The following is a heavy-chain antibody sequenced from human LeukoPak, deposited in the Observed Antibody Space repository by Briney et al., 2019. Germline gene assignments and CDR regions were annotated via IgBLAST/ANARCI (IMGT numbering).Heavy chain of an antibody. CDR3: ARDLGLVTATDNWFDP. V-gene: IGHV3-7*01. Sequence: GGSLRLSCAASGFTFSSYWMSWVRQAPGKGLEWVANIKQDGSEKYYVDSVKGRFTISRDNAKNSLCLQMNSLRAEDTAVYYCARDLGLVTATDNWFDPWGQGTLVTVSS. D-gene: IGHD2-21*02. CDR1: GFTFSSYW. J-gene: IGHJ5*02. CDR2: IKQDGSEK.